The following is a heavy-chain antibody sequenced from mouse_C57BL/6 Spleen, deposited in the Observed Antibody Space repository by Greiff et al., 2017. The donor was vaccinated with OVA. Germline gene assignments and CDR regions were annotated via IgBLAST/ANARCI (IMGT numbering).Heavy chain of an antibody. D-gene: IGHD1-1*01. V-gene: IGHV1-50*01. J-gene: IGHJ3*01. CDR1: GYTFTSYW. CDR2: IDPSDSYT. Sequence: QVQLQQPGAELVKPGASVKLSCKASGYTFTSYWMQWVKQRPGQGLEWIGEIDPSDSYTNYNQKFKGKATLTVDTSSSTAYMQLSSLTSEDSAVYYCARPYYYGTPWFAYWGKGTLVTVSA. CDR3: ARPYYYGTPWFAY.